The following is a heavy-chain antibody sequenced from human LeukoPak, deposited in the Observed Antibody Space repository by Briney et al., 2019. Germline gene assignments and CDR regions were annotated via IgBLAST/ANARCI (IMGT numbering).Heavy chain of an antibody. CDR1: GYNLIALS. Sequence: ASVKVSCKVSGYNLIALSIHWVRQAPGKGLEWIGWINPNSGGTGYAQKFQGRVTMTWDTSITSSYMELSRLRSDDTAVYYCARGAYSGYYYSDYWGQGTLVTVSS. J-gene: IGHJ4*02. D-gene: IGHD5-12*01. CDR2: INPNSGGT. CDR3: ARGAYSGYYYSDY. V-gene: IGHV1-2*02.